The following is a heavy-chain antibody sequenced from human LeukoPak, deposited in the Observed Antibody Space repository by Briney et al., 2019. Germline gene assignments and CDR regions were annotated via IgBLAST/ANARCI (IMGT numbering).Heavy chain of an antibody. CDR2: ISGSGHST. Sequence: GGSLRLSCAASGFTLSSYAMSWVRRAPGKGLEWVSAISGSGHSTYYADSVKGRFTISRDSSKNTLSLQLSSLRAEDTAVYYCAKEACSTTSCPLDYWGQGTLDTVSS. D-gene: IGHD2-2*01. V-gene: IGHV3-23*01. CDR1: GFTLSSYA. CDR3: AKEACSTTSCPLDY. J-gene: IGHJ4*02.